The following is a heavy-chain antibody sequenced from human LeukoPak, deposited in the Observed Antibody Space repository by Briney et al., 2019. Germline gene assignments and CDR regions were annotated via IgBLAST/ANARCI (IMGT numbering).Heavy chain of an antibody. D-gene: IGHD3-22*01. CDR1: GFTFDDYA. V-gene: IGHV3-9*01. Sequence: GGPLRLSCAASGFTFDDYAMHWVRQAPGKGLEWVSGISWNSGSIGYADSVKGRFTISRDNAKNSLYLQMNSLRAEDTALYYCAKDIGDYDSSGPYWGQGTLVTVSS. CDR3: AKDIGDYDSSGPY. J-gene: IGHJ4*02. CDR2: ISWNSGSI.